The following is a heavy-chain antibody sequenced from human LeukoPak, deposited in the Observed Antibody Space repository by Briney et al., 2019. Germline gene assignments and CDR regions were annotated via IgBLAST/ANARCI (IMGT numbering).Heavy chain of an antibody. CDR3: AKSNLKYYFDS. Sequence: GGSLRLSCAASGFTFSSYAMNWVRQAPGKGLEWVSLISGSSGSAYYADSVKGRFTVSRDNSKNTLYLQMNSLRAEDTAVYYCAKSNLKYYFDSWGQGTLVTVSS. D-gene: IGHD6-6*01. V-gene: IGHV3-23*01. CDR1: GFTFSSYA. J-gene: IGHJ4*02. CDR2: ISGSSGSA.